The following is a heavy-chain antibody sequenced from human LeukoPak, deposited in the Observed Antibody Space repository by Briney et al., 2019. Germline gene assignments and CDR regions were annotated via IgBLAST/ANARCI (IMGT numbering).Heavy chain of an antibody. CDR2: IYTSGST. CDR3: ARESIVVVVAATNWFDP. D-gene: IGHD2-15*01. V-gene: IGHV4-4*07. J-gene: IGHJ5*02. Sequence: SETLTLTCTVSGGSISSYYWSWIRQPSGKGLEWIVRIYTSGSTNYNPSLKSRVTMSVDTSKNQFSLKLSSVTAADTAVYYCARESIVVVVAATNWFDPWGQGTLVTVSS. CDR1: GGSISSYY.